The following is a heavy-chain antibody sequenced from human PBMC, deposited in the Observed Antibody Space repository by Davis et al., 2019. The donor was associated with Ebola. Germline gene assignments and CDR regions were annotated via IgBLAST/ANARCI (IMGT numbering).Heavy chain of an antibody. CDR1: GFSLSTSGVG. V-gene: IGHV2-5*01. J-gene: IGHJ3*02. Sequence: SGPTLVKPTQTLTLTCTFSGFSLSTSGVGVGWIRQPPGKALEWLALIYWNDDKRYSPSLKSRLTITKDTSKNQVVLTMTNMDPVDTATYYCAHRRRITRPYYYDSSGKGDAFDIWGQGTMVTVSS. CDR2: IYWNDDK. D-gene: IGHD3-22*01. CDR3: AHRRRITRPYYYDSSGKGDAFDI.